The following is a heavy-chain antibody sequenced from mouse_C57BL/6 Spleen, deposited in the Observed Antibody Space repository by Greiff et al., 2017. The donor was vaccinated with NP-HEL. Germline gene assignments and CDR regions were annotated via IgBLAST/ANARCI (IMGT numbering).Heavy chain of an antibody. Sequence: VQLQQSGPELVKPGASVKMSCKASGYTFTDYNMHWVKQSHGKSLEWIGYINPNNGGTRYNQKFKGKATLTVNKSSSTAYMELRSLTSEDSAVDYCASGSRPYLYFDVWGTGTTVTVSS. V-gene: IGHV1-22*01. CDR1: GYTFTDYN. CDR3: ASGSRPYLYFDV. CDR2: INPNNGGT. D-gene: IGHD1-1*01. J-gene: IGHJ1*03.